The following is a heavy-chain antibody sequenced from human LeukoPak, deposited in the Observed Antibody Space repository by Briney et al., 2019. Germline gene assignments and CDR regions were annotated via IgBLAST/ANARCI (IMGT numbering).Heavy chain of an antibody. V-gene: IGHV3-21*01. CDR1: GFTFSSYS. D-gene: IGHD1-26*01. Sequence: GGSLRLSCAGSGFTFSSYSMNWVRQAPGKGLEWVSSMYSSGTKGYYADSVKGRFIISRGNAKNSLFLQMNSLRAEDSALYYCVRELGAPAAGAFDLWGQGTLVTVSS. CDR3: VRELGAPAAGAFDL. J-gene: IGHJ3*01. CDR2: MYSSGTKG.